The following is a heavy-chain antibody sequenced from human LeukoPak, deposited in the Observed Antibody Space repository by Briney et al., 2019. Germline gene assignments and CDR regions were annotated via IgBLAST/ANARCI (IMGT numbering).Heavy chain of an antibody. CDR3: ASAPLFCSGASCPYYMDV. D-gene: IGHD2-8*02. CDR1: GFVFSSFA. Sequence: GGSLRLSCAASGFVFSSFAMHWVRQAPGKGLEWVAIAWADGSNKYYVDSVKGRFTITRDNSKDTLFLEMSSLRAEDTAVYYCASAPLFCSGASCPYYMDVWGKGTTVTVSS. V-gene: IGHV3-33*01. J-gene: IGHJ6*03. CDR2: AWADGSNK.